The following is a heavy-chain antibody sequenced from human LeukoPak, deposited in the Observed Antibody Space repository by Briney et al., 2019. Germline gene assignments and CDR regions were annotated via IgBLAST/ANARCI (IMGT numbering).Heavy chain of an antibody. CDR3: ARQKCTSTSCLTKNAFDI. J-gene: IGHJ3*02. Sequence: SETLSLTCTVLGSISGYYWSWIRQPPGKELEWIGYIYTSGSTNYNPSLESRVTISVDTSKNQFSLDLRSVTAADTAVYYCARQKCTSTSCLTKNAFDIWGQGTMVTVSS. D-gene: IGHD2-2*01. CDR1: GSISGYY. CDR2: IYTSGST. V-gene: IGHV4-4*09.